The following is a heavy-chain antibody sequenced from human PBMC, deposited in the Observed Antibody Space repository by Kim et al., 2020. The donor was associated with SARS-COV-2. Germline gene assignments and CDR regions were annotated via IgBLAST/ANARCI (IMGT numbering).Heavy chain of an antibody. Sequence: ASVKVSCEASGYTFSDSFMHWVRQAPGQGLECMGWINAGNGNTYYSQKFQGRVTITRDVSASTAYMEVSSLRSEDTAVYFCATRGDARMFCTWGQGTPAT. CDR3: ATRGDARMFCT. CDR1: GYTFSDSF. V-gene: IGHV1-3*01. J-gene: IGHJ5*02. CDR2: INAGNGNT. D-gene: IGHD3-10*02.